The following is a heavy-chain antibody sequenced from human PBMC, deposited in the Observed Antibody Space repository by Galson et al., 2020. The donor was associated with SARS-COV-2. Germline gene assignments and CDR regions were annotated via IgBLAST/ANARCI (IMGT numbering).Heavy chain of an antibody. J-gene: IGHJ4*01. D-gene: IGHD3-22*01. V-gene: IGHV4-39*01. Sequence: ETLSLTCTVSGGSISSSSHYWGWIRQPPGKGLEWIASIYYRGNAFYNPSLKSRVTVSVDTPENHFSLRLTSVTAADTAFYYCARQSYSYDSGGFAIDYWGHGTLVTVSS. CDR2: IYYRGNA. CDR3: ARQSYSYDSGGFAIDY. CDR1: GGSISSSSHY.